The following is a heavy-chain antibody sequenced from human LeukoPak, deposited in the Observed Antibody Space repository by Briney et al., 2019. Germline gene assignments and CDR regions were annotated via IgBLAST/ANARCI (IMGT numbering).Heavy chain of an antibody. CDR3: ARAYSGSYYEYDY. Sequence: GRSLRLSCAASGFTFSSYGMHWVRQAPGKGLEWVAVIWYDGSNKYYPDSVKGRFTISRDNSKNTLYLQMNSLRAEDTAVYYCARAYSGSYYEYDYWGQGTLVTVSS. J-gene: IGHJ4*02. D-gene: IGHD1-26*01. V-gene: IGHV3-33*01. CDR2: IWYDGSNK. CDR1: GFTFSSYG.